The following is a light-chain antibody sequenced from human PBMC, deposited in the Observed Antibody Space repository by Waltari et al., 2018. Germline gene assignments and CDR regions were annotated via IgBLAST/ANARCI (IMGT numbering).Light chain of an antibody. Sequence: SYVLTQPPSVSVAPGKTARITCGGHNIGDENVHWYQQKPGQAPVGVIYYNSDRPSGIAERFTGSNSGNTATLTIRRVEAGDEADYYCQVWDSTTDHRVFGTGTKVTVL. CDR3: QVWDSTTDHRV. J-gene: IGLJ1*01. V-gene: IGLV3-21*04. CDR1: NIGDEN. CDR2: YNS.